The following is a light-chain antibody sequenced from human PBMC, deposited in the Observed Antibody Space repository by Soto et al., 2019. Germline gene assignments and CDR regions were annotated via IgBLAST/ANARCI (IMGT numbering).Light chain of an antibody. CDR3: MQTLQTWT. CDR1: QSLLHSNGHNF. J-gene: IGKJ1*01. V-gene: IGKV2-28*01. Sequence: DIVMTQSPLSLPVTPGEPASISCRSSQSLLHSNGHNFLDWYVQKPGQSPQLLIYLGSDRASGVPDRFSGSGSGTDFTLKISRVEAEDVGVHYCMQTLQTWTFGQGTKVDIK. CDR2: LGS.